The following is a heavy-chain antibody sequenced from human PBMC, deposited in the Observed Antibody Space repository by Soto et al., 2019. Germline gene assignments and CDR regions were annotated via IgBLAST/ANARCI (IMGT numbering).Heavy chain of an antibody. J-gene: IGHJ6*02. CDR3: ARSNYYGMDV. Sequence: SETLSLTCTVSGGSISSYYWSWIRQPPGKGLEWIGYIYYSGSTDYNPSLKSRVTISVDTSKNQFSLKLSSVTAADTAVYYCARSNYYGMDVWGQGTTVTVSS. CDR1: GGSISSYY. V-gene: IGHV4-59*08. CDR2: IYYSGST.